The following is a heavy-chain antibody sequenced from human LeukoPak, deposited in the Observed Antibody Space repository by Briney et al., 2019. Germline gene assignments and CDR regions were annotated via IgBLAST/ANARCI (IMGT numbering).Heavy chain of an antibody. V-gene: IGHV4-34*01. Sequence: SETLSLTCAVYGGSFSGYYWSWIRQPPGKGLEWIGEINHSGSTNYNPSLKSRVTISVDTSKNQFSLKLSSVTAADTAVYYCARGRGGGGSCYDMDVWGQGTTVTVSS. CDR2: INHSGST. J-gene: IGHJ6*02. D-gene: IGHD2-15*01. CDR1: GGSFSGYY. CDR3: ARGRGGGGSCYDMDV.